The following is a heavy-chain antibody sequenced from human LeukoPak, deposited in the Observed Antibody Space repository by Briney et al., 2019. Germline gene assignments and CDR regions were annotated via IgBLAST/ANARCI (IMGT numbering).Heavy chain of an antibody. J-gene: IGHJ2*01. CDR3: ARHFRPYDYVWGSYRPYWYFDL. Sequence: SETLSLTXTVSGGSISSSSYYWGWIRQPPGKGLEWNGSIYYSGSTYYNPSLKSRVTISVDTSKNQFSLKLSSVTAADTAVYYCARHFRPYDYVWGSYRPYWYFDLWGRGTLVTVSS. CDR2: IYYSGST. CDR1: GGSISSSSYY. V-gene: IGHV4-39*01. D-gene: IGHD3-16*02.